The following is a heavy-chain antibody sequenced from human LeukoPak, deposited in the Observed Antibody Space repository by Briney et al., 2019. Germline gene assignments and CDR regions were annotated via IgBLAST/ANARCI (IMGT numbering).Heavy chain of an antibody. CDR2: ISSSGSTI. D-gene: IGHD1-1*01. Sequence: GGCLRLSCAASGFTFSSYEMNWVRQAPGKGLEWVSYISSSGSTIYYADSVKGRFTISRDNDKNSLYLKMNSLRDEDTAVYYCARDHNFGFDYWGQGALVTVSS. CDR3: ARDHNFGFDY. V-gene: IGHV3-48*03. CDR1: GFTFSSYE. J-gene: IGHJ4*02.